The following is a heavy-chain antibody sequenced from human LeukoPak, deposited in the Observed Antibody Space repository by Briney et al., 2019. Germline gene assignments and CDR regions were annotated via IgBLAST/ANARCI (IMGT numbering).Heavy chain of an antibody. CDR1: GYTFTGYY. D-gene: IGHD3-10*01. CDR2: INPNSGGT. CDR3: ARDSSLVRGVIIPLDY. V-gene: IGHV1-2*02. Sequence: ASVKVSCKASGYTFTGYYMHWVRQAPGQGLEWMGWINPNSGGTNYAQKFQGRVTMTGDKSISTAYMELSRLRSDDTAVYYCARDSSLVRGVIIPLDYWGQGTLVTVSS. J-gene: IGHJ4*02.